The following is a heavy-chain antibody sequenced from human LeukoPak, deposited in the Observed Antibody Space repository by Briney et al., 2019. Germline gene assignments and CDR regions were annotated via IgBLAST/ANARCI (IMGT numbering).Heavy chain of an antibody. D-gene: IGHD3-10*01. J-gene: IGHJ4*02. Sequence: ASVKVSCKASGYTLTSYGFSWVRQAPAQGLEWMGWISTYYGNTNYAQRLQDRVTMTTDTSTSTAYMELTSLRSDDTAVYYCARVYSTNYYGSGDRPFLFDYWGQGTVVTVSS. CDR2: ISTYYGNT. V-gene: IGHV1-18*01. CDR3: ARVYSTNYYGSGDRPFLFDY. CDR1: GYTLTSYG.